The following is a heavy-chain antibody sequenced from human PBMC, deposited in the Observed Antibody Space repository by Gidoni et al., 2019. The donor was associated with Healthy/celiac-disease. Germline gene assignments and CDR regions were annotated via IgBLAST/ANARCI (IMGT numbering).Heavy chain of an antibody. V-gene: IGHV3-23*04. Sequence: EVRLVESGGGLVQPGGSLRLSCAASGFTFSSYAMSWVRQAPGKGLEGVSAISGSGGSTYYADSGKGRFTISRDNSKNTLYLQMNSLRAEDTAVYYCAKDLYSGSYYGWFDPWGQGTLVTVSS. CDR1: GFTFSSYA. J-gene: IGHJ5*02. CDR2: ISGSGGST. CDR3: AKDLYSGSYYGWFDP. D-gene: IGHD1-26*01.